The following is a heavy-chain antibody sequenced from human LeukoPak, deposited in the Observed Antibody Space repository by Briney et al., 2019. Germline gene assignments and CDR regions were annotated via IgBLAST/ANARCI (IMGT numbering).Heavy chain of an antibody. CDR1: GFTFSSFS. J-gene: IGHJ3*02. D-gene: IGHD2-15*01. CDR3: ARDPHCSGGSCYSVKDAFDI. Sequence: GGSLRLSCAASGFTFSSFSMNWVRQAPGKGLEWVSYISGSSSTIYYADSVKGRFTISRDNAKNSLYLQMNSLRAEDTAVYYCARDPHCSGGSCYSVKDAFDIWGQGTMVTVSS. CDR2: ISGSSSTI. V-gene: IGHV3-48*04.